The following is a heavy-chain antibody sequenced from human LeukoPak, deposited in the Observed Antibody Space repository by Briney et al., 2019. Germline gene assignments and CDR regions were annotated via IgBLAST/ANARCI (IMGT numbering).Heavy chain of an antibody. CDR2: ISSNGGST. CDR1: GFTLSNYA. D-gene: IGHD2-2*01. V-gene: IGHV3-64*01. J-gene: IGHJ4*02. CDR3: ARDRWGCTSTSCYDFGY. Sequence: GGSLRLSCAASGFTLSNYAMHWVRQAPGKGLEYVSAISSNGGSTYYANSVKGRFTISRDNSKNTLYLQMGSLRAGDMAVYYCARDRWGCTSTSCYDFGYWGQGTLVTVSS.